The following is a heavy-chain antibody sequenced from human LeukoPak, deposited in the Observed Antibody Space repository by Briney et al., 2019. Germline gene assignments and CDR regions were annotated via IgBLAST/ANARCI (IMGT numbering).Heavy chain of an antibody. Sequence: SETLSLTCTVSGDSISSDAFYWSWVRQHPGKGLEWIGYTYYSGSTSYNPSLKSRPTISVDTSKIQFSLKLRSVTAADTAVYYCARGVSVYYNSSGYYYFDYWGQGTLVTVSS. CDR1: GDSISSDAFY. CDR3: ARGVSVYYNSSGYYYFDY. J-gene: IGHJ4*02. V-gene: IGHV4-31*03. D-gene: IGHD3-22*01. CDR2: TYYSGST.